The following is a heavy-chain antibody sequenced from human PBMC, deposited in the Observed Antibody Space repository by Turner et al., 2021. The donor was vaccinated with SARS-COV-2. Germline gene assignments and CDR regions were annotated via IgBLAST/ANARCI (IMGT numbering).Heavy chain of an antibody. V-gene: IGHV1-69*01. CDR2: IIPICATA. CDR1: GGTFSSYP. D-gene: IGHD5-12*01. Sequence: QVQLVQSGAEVRKPGAPVKVSCKASGGTFSSYPISWVRQAPGQGLEWMGGIIPICATANYAQKFQGRVTITADESTSTAYMELSSLRSEDTAVYYCARDLGYSGYGASPYFDYWGQGTLVTVSS. CDR3: ARDLGYSGYGASPYFDY. J-gene: IGHJ4*02.